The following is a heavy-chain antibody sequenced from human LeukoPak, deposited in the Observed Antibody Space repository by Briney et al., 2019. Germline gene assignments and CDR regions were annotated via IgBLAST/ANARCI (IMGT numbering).Heavy chain of an antibody. CDR3: ARGYCSSTSCPTSY. CDR2: ISSNGGST. Sequence: AGGSLRLSCAASGFTFSSYAMHWVRRAPGKGLEYVSAISSNGGSTYYANSVKGRFTISRDNSKNTLYLQMGSLRAEDMAVYYCARGYCSSTSCPTSYWGQGTLVTVSS. V-gene: IGHV3-64*01. J-gene: IGHJ4*02. CDR1: GFTFSSYA. D-gene: IGHD2-2*01.